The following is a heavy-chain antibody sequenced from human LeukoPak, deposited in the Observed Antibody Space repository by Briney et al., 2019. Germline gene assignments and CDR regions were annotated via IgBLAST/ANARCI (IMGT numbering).Heavy chain of an antibody. V-gene: IGHV3-7*04. CDR3: ARGGGGMTVALFDQ. J-gene: IGHJ5*02. CDR1: GFTFSSYW. Sequence: PGGSRRLSCAASGFTFSSYWMSWLRQAPGKGLEWVANIKHDGSEKYYVDSMKGRFTISRDNAKNSLYLQMSSLRAEDTAVYYCARGGGGMTVALFDQWGQGTPVTVSS. CDR2: IKHDGSEK. D-gene: IGHD6-19*01.